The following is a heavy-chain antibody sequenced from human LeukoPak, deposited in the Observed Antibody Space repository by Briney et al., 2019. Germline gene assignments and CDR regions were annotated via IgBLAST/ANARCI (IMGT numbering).Heavy chain of an antibody. V-gene: IGHV3-21*01. CDR1: GFTFSSYS. CDR3: ARWNTAMGPDY. D-gene: IGHD5-18*01. J-gene: IGHJ4*02. Sequence: GGSLRLSCAASGFTFSSYSMNWVRQAPGKGLEWVSSISSSSSYIYYADSVKGRFTISRDNAKNSLYLQMNSLRAEDTAVYYCARWNTAMGPDYWGQGTLVTVSS. CDR2: ISSSSSYI.